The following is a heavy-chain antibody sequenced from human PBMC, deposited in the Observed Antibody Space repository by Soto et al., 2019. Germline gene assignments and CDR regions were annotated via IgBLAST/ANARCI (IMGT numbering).Heavy chain of an antibody. CDR1: GGSISTYY. CDR2: IYYTGST. CDR3: AKGPHFDWFLTNYNWFEP. V-gene: IGHV4-59*01. D-gene: IGHD3-9*01. J-gene: IGHJ5*02. Sequence: SQTLSLTCTVSGGSISTYYWRRIRQPPGKGLEWIGYIYYTGSTNYNPSLKSRVTISVDTSKNQFSLKLSSVTAADTAVYYCAKGPHFDWFLTNYNWFEPWGQGTLVTVSS.